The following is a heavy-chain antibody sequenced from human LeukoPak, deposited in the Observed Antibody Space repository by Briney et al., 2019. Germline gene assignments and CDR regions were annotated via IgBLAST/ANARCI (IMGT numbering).Heavy chain of an antibody. CDR2: INHSGST. Sequence: SETLSLTCTVSGGSISSSSYYWGWIHQPPGKGLEWIGEINHSGSTNYNPSLKSRVTISVDTSKNQFSLKLSSVTAADTAVYYCARGRVGWELRPRAFDIWGQGTMVTVSS. CDR3: ARGRVGWELRPRAFDI. D-gene: IGHD1-26*01. V-gene: IGHV4-39*07. J-gene: IGHJ3*02. CDR1: GGSISSSSYY.